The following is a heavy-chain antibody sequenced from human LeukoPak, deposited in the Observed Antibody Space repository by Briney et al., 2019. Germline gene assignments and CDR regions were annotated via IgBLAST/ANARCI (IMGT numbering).Heavy chain of an antibody. CDR3: ARDTSPMSHDYGDYGGAAKYYFDY. Sequence: GGSPRLSCAASGFTFNSYAMHWVRQAPGKGLEWVAVISSDGSNKYYADSVKGRFTLSRDNSKNTLYLQMNSLRVEDTAVYSCARDTSPMSHDYGDYGGAAKYYFDYWGQGTLVTVSS. D-gene: IGHD4-17*01. J-gene: IGHJ4*02. CDR1: GFTFNSYA. V-gene: IGHV3-30-3*01. CDR2: ISSDGSNK.